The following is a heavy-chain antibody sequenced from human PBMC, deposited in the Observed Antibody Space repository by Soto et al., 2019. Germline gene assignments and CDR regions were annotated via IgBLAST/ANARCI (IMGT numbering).Heavy chain of an antibody. D-gene: IGHD2-15*01. CDR3: ARFPSGGRCYACGFDI. V-gene: IGHV4-59*01. CDR2: IYYSGST. J-gene: IGHJ3*02. Sequence: SENLSLTCTFSGGSISSYYWSWIRQPPGKGLEWIGYIYYSGSTNYIPPPKTRATISLHTSKNQFSLKLSSVSAADTAVFYCARFPSGGRCYACGFDIWGQGTMVTASS. CDR1: GGSISSYY.